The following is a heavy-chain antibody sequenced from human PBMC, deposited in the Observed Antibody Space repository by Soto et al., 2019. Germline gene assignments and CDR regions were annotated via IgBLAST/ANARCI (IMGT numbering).Heavy chain of an antibody. D-gene: IGHD6-19*01. CDR2: IFYNGGT. Sequence: RSLTCTVSGGSISGHYWTWIRQPPGKGLEWIGYIFYNGGTNYNPSLKSRVTISVDTSKNQFSLKLSSVSAADTAVYYCARVGSSGWSPDYWGPGTLVTVSS. J-gene: IGHJ4*02. CDR1: GGSISGHY. CDR3: ARVGSSGWSPDY. V-gene: IGHV4-59*11.